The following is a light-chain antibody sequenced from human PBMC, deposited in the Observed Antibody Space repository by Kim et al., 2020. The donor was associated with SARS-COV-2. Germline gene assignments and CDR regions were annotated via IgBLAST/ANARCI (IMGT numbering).Light chain of an antibody. J-gene: IGKJ2*01. CDR1: QDIRNG. CDR3: LQDYNYPYT. CDR2: AAS. V-gene: IGKV1-6*01. Sequence: AIQMTQSPSSLSASVGDSVTITCRASQDIRNGLDWYQQKSGKAPKLLIYAASSLQSGVPSRFSGSGSGTDFALTISSLQREDFATYYCLQDYNYPYTFGQGTKLEI.